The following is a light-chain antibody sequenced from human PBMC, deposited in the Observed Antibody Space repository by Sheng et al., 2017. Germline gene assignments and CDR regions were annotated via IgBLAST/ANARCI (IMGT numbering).Light chain of an antibody. J-gene: IGKJ1*01. Sequence: DIQMTQSPSSVSASVGDRVSISCRASQGISNWLAWYQQKPGKAPKLLIYAASTLQSGVPSRFSGSGYGTDFTLTISSLQPEDFAIYYCQQAHSFPRTFGRRDRRWK. CDR3: QQAHSFPRT. CDR2: AAS. CDR1: QGISNW. V-gene: IGKV1-12*01.